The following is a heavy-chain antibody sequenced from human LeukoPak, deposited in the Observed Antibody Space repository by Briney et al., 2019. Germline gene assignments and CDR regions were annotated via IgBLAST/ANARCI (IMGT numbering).Heavy chain of an antibody. Sequence: SETLSLTCAVYGDSFSGYYWSWLRQPPGKGLEWLGEINHSGSTNYNPSLKSPVTISVDTSKTQFSLRLTSVTAADTAVYYCARQTGSGLFILPGGQGTLVTVSS. J-gene: IGHJ4*02. V-gene: IGHV4-34*01. CDR3: ARQTGSGLFILP. D-gene: IGHD3/OR15-3a*01. CDR1: GDSFSGYY. CDR2: INHSGST.